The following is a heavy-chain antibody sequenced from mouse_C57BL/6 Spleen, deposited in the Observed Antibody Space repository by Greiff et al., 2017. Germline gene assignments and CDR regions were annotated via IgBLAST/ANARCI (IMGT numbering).Heavy chain of an antibody. J-gene: IGHJ4*01. CDR2: IDPSDSYT. D-gene: IGHD1-1*01. CDR3: ASSTGAIDY. V-gene: IGHV1-69*01. Sequence: QVQLQQSGAELVMPGASVKLSCKASGYTFTSYGMHWVKQRPGHGLEWIGDIDPSDSYTNSNQKFKGKSTLTVDKSSSTAYMQLSSLTSEDSAVYYCASSTGAIDYWGQGTSVTVSS. CDR1: GYTFTSYG.